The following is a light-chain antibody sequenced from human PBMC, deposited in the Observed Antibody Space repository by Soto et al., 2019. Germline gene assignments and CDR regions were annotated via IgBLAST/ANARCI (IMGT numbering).Light chain of an antibody. V-gene: IGLV2-14*01. CDR1: SSDVGGYSY. Sequence: QPVLTQPASVSGSPGQSITISCAGTSSDVGGYSYVSWYQLHPGKAPKLMIYEVNYRPSGVSDRFSGSKSGNTASLTISGLQAEDEADYYCSSYTTSSTQVFGGGTKLTVL. CDR2: EVN. CDR3: SSYTTSSTQV. J-gene: IGLJ3*02.